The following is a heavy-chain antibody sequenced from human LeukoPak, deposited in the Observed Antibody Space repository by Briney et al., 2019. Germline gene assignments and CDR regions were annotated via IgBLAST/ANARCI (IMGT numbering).Heavy chain of an antibody. CDR3: ARSNRRDGYKGDY. CDR2: INSDGSST. V-gene: IGHV3-74*01. J-gene: IGHJ4*02. CDR1: GFTFSSYW. Sequence: GGSLRLSCAASGFTFSSYWMHWVRQAPGKGLVWVSRINSDGSSTSYADSVKGRFTISRDNAKNTLYLQMNSLRAEDTAVYYCARSNRRDGYKGDYWGQGTLVTVSS. D-gene: IGHD5-24*01.